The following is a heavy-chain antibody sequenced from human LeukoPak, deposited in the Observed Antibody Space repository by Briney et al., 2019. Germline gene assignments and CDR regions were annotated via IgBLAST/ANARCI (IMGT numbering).Heavy chain of an antibody. Sequence: PSETLSLTCTVSGGSISSYYWSWIRQPAGKGLEWIGRIYTSGSTNYNPFLKSRVTMSVDTSKNQFSLKLSSVTAADTAVYYCARGGVPGDYVWGSYRYPYYFDYWGQGTLVTVSS. CDR2: IYTSGST. V-gene: IGHV4-4*07. J-gene: IGHJ4*02. CDR1: GGSISSYY. CDR3: ARGGVPGDYVWGSYRYPYYFDY. D-gene: IGHD3-16*02.